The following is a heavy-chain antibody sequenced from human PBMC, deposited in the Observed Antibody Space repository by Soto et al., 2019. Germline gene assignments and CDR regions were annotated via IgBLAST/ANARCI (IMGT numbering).Heavy chain of an antibody. J-gene: IGHJ5*02. V-gene: IGHV4-31*03. Sequence: KPXETLCLTFTVSGGSISSGGYYWSWIRQHPGKGLEWIGYIYYSGSTYYNPSLKSRVTISVDTSKNQFSLKLSSVTAADTAVYYCARASMVRGSVWFDPWGQGTLVTVSS. CDR1: GGSISSGGYY. CDR2: IYYSGST. D-gene: IGHD3-10*01. CDR3: ARASMVRGSVWFDP.